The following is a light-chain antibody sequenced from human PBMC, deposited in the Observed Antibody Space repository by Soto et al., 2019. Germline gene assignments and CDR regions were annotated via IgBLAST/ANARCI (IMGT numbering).Light chain of an antibody. CDR3: QQYGSSPT. J-gene: IGKJ1*01. Sequence: EIVLTQSPGTLSLSPGERATLCCRASQSVSSSYLAWYQQKPGQAPRLLIYGASSRATGIPDRFSGSGSGTDFTLTISRLEPEDFAVYYCQQYGSSPTFGQGTKVDIK. CDR2: GAS. CDR1: QSVSSSY. V-gene: IGKV3-20*01.